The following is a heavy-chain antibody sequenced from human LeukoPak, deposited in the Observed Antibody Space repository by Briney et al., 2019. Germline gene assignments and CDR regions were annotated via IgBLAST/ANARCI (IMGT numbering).Heavy chain of an antibody. CDR1: GFTFSSYS. Sequence: PGGSLRLSCAASGFTFSSYSMNWVRQAPGKGLEWVSSISSSSYIYYADSVKGRFTISRDNAKNSLYLQMNSLRAEDTAVYYCAVPSGSYYGGDAFDIWGQGTMVTVSS. D-gene: IGHD1-26*01. CDR3: AVPSGSYYGGDAFDI. V-gene: IGHV3-21*01. J-gene: IGHJ3*02. CDR2: ISSSSYI.